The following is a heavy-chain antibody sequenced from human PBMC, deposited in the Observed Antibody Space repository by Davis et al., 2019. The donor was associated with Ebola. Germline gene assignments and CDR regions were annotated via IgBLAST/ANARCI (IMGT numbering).Heavy chain of an antibody. J-gene: IGHJ4*02. CDR3: ARDRRDGYNPFDY. Sequence: ETLSLTCAVSGGSISSSNWWSWVRQPPGKGLEWVSYISSSSSTIYYADSVKGRFTISRDNAKNSLYLQMNSLRDEDTAVYYCARDRRDGYNPFDYWGQGTLVTVSS. D-gene: IGHD5-24*01. V-gene: IGHV3-48*02. CDR1: GGSISSSN. CDR2: ISSSSSTI.